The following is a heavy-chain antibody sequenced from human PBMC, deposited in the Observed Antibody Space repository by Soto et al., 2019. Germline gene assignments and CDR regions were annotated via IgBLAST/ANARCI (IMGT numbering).Heavy chain of an antibody. Sequence: GGSLRLSCAGSGFIFTKAWMSWVRQAPGKGLEWVGRIKSTTDGGTTDYAALVKGRFTVSRDDSKNTLYLQMNSLEIEDTAVYYCTTGYPVYVYTFDIWGQGTMVTVSS. CDR3: TTGYPVYVYTFDI. V-gene: IGHV3-15*01. J-gene: IGHJ3*02. CDR1: GFIFTKAW. D-gene: IGHD3-16*01. CDR2: IKSTTDGGTT.